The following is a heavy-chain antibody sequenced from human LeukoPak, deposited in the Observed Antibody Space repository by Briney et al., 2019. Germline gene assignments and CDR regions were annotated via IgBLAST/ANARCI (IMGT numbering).Heavy chain of an antibody. CDR2: IWYDGSNK. D-gene: IGHD3-9*01. J-gene: IGHJ4*02. V-gene: IGHV3-33*01. CDR3: AREGGNYDILTGYPPFDY. CDR1: GFTFSSYG. Sequence: GGSLRLSCAASGFTFSSYGMHWVRQAPGKGLEWVAVIWYDGSNKYYADSVKGRFTISRDNSKNSLYLQMNRLRAEDTAVYYCAREGGNYDILTGYPPFDYWGQGTLVTVSS.